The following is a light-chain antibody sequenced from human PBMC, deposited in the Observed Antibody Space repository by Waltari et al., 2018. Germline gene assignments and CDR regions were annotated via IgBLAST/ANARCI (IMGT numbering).Light chain of an antibody. V-gene: IGLV2-11*01. CDR1: SSDIGDYNY. Sequence: QSALTQPRSVSGSPGQSVAISCTGTSSDIGDYNYVSWYQQHPGKAPKLMIYEVTKRPSGVPARFSGSKSGNPASLAISGLQAEDEADYYCCSYAGGFVYVFGTGTKVTVL. J-gene: IGLJ1*01. CDR3: CSYAGGFVYV. CDR2: EVT.